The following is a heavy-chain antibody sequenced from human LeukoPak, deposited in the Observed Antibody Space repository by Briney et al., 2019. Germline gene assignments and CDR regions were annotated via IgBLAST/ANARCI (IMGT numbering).Heavy chain of an antibody. CDR2: IYTDGRT. CDR3: AKASGGYGGDAFDV. CDR1: GFTVSNTY. V-gene: IGHV3-53*01. Sequence: QPGGSLRLSCSASGFTVSNTYMNWVRQAPEKGLEWVSIIYTDGRTDYADSVKGRFTISRDNSKNMLYLQMNSLRAEDTALYCCAKASGGYGGDAFDVWGQGTMVTVSS. J-gene: IGHJ3*01. D-gene: IGHD4/OR15-4a*01.